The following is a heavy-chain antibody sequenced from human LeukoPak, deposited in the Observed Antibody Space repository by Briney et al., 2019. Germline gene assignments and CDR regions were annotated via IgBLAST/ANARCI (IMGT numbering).Heavy chain of an antibody. V-gene: IGHV3-30*04. CDR1: GPTFTDYA. J-gene: IGHJ4*02. D-gene: IGHD2-21*02. Sequence: PGGSLRLSCAASGPTFTDYAMHWVRQAPGKGLEWVAVISYDGHNGYYVDSVKGRFTISRDNSKKTIYLQMNSLRVEDTAVYYCATSPAFCGGDCTFDYWGLGTLVTVSS. CDR2: ISYDGHNG. CDR3: ATSPAFCGGDCTFDY.